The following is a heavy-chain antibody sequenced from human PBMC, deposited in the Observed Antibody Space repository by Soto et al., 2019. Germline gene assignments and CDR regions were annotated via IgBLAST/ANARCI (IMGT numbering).Heavy chain of an antibody. CDR2: ISHSGTT. D-gene: IGHD4-17*01. J-gene: IGHJ6*02. Sequence: SETLSLTCLVSGFPISSTYSWGWIRQPPGKGLEWLGSISHSGTTSYSPSLTSRVSIPVDTSKNQVSLKLTSVTAADTAVYFCARVTMVIRDSDHFGVDVWGHGTTVTVSS. CDR1: GFPISSTYS. V-gene: IGHV4-38-2*02. CDR3: ARVTMVIRDSDHFGVDV.